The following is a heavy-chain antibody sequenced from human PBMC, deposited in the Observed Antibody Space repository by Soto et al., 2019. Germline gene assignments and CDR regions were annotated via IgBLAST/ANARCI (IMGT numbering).Heavy chain of an antibody. J-gene: IGHJ4*02. D-gene: IGHD3-16*01. Sequence: QVQLQESGPGLVKPWGTLSLTCGVSGGSVSRDNWWSWVRQPPGKGLEWIGEIHHSGSTNYSPSLKIRVTMSVDKSRNQFSLKLASVTAADTAVYYCAENGSYDLVNWGQGTRVTVSS. CDR3: AENGSYDLVN. CDR1: GGSVSRDNW. CDR2: IHHSGST. V-gene: IGHV4-4*02.